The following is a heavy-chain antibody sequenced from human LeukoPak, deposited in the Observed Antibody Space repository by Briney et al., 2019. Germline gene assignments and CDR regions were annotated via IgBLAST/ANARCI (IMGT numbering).Heavy chain of an antibody. V-gene: IGHV3-20*04. CDR2: INWNGGST. Sequence: GGSLRLSCAASGFTFDDYGMSWVRQAPGKGLEWVSGINWNGGSTGYADSVKGRFTISRDNAKNSLYLQMNSLRAEDTALYYCARDARGGSYYPYYYYYMDVWGKGTTVTVSS. D-gene: IGHD1-26*01. CDR1: GFTFDDYG. CDR3: ARDARGGSYYPYYYYYMDV. J-gene: IGHJ6*03.